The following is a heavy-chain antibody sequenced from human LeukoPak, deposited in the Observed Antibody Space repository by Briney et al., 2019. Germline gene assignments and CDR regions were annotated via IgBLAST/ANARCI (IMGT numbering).Heavy chain of an antibody. Sequence: YWSWIRQPPGKGLEWMGNIYPGDSDTRYSPSFQGQVTISADKSISTAYLQWSSLKASDTAMYYCARRLLSSSSVSYYFDYWGQGTLVTVSS. CDR3: ARRLLSSSSVSYYFDY. V-gene: IGHV5-51*01. J-gene: IGHJ4*02. D-gene: IGHD6-6*01. CDR2: IYPGDSDT. CDR1: YW.